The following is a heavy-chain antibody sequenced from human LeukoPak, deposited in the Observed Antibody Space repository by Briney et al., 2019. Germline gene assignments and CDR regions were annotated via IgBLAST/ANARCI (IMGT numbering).Heavy chain of an antibody. V-gene: IGHV4-59*01. Sequence: RPSETLSLTCTVSGGSISSYYWSWIRQPPGKGLEWIGYIYYSGSTNYNPSLKSRVTISVDTSKNQFSLRLSSVTAADTAVYYCARAPDIVVVPAAIVSDAFDIWGQGTMVTVSS. J-gene: IGHJ3*02. CDR1: GGSISSYY. CDR2: IYYSGST. CDR3: ARAPDIVVVPAAIVSDAFDI. D-gene: IGHD2-2*02.